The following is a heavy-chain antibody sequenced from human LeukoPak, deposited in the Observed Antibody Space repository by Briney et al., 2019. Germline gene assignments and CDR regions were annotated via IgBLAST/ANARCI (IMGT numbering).Heavy chain of an antibody. D-gene: IGHD5-18*01. CDR3: ARGRSGAYNYGYCFDY. J-gene: IGHJ4*02. Sequence: GASVKVSCRASGYTFTGYIMHWVRQASGQGLEWMGWINPNSGGTNYAQKFQGRVTMTRDTSISTAYMELSSLRSDDAAVYYCARGRSGAYNYGYCFDYWGQGALVTVSS. V-gene: IGHV1-2*02. CDR1: GYTFTGYI. CDR2: INPNSGGT.